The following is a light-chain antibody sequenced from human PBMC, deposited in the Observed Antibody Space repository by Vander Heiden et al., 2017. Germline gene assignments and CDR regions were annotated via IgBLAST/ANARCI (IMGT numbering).Light chain of an antibody. CDR3: QQYASSRT. V-gene: IGKV3-20*01. Sequence: EVVLTPSPGTLSLSPGERATLSCRASRSVSSRFLAWYQQKPGQAPRLLVYDVSTRATGIPDRFSGSGSGTDFTLTIRRLEPEDSAVYYCQQYASSRTFGQGTKVEI. CDR1: RSVSSRF. J-gene: IGKJ1*01. CDR2: DVS.